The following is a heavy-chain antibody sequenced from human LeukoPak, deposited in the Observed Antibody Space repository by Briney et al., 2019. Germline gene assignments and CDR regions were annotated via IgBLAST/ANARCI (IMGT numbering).Heavy chain of an antibody. J-gene: IGHJ4*02. CDR3: ASGAWATRLHS. CDR2: VFDGKTT. CDR1: GESLNYYY. D-gene: IGHD5-24*01. Sequence: SETLSLTCAVYGESLNYYYWSWIRQSPEKGLEWIGEVFDGKTTNYNPSLKSRVTISAVTSSNQFSLHLKSVTAADTAVYYCASGAWATRLHSWAQGTLVIVSS. V-gene: IGHV4-34*12.